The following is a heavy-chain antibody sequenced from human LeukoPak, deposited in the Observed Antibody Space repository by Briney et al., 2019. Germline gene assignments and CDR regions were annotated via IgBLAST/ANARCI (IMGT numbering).Heavy chain of an antibody. J-gene: IGHJ4*02. D-gene: IGHD6-19*01. V-gene: IGHV3-23*01. CDR3: AKDAQGLVRGGIYFDF. Sequence: PGGSLRLSWAASEFTFKTYAMNWVRQVPGKGPEWVSSMSGSGSSTDYADSVKGRFTISRDNSKNTLYLQMNSLRAEDTALYYCAKDAQGLVRGGIYFDFWGQGSLVTVSS. CDR1: EFTFKTYA. CDR2: MSGSGSST.